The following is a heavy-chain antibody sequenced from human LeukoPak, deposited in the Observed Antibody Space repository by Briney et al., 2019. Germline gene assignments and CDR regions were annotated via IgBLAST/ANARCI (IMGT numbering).Heavy chain of an antibody. D-gene: IGHD2-15*01. Sequence: GGSLRLSCAASGFTLSSYDMHWVRQAPGKGLEWVAVISYDGSNKYYADSVKGRFTISRDNSKNTLFLQMNSLRAEDTAVYYCAGQSRLGYCSGGSCYSQPFDPWGQGTLVTVSS. J-gene: IGHJ5*02. V-gene: IGHV3-30*03. CDR3: AGQSRLGYCSGGSCYSQPFDP. CDR1: GFTLSSYD. CDR2: ISYDGSNK.